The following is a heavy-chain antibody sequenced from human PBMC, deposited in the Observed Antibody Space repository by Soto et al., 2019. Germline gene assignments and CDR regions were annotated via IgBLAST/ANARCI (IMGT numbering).Heavy chain of an antibody. CDR1: GFTFSSYS. CDR2: ISSGSATI. Sequence: EVQLVESGGALAQPGGSLRLSCAASGFTFSSYSMNWVRQAPGKGLEWVSYISSGSATIYYADSVKGRFTISRDNAKNSLYLQMDSLRDEDTAVYYCTRDSASYSSSSGSYWYFDLWGRGTLVSVSS. D-gene: IGHD6-6*01. CDR3: TRDSASYSSSSGSYWYFDL. V-gene: IGHV3-48*02. J-gene: IGHJ2*01.